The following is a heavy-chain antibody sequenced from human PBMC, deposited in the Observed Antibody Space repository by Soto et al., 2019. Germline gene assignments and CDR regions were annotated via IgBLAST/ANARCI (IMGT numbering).Heavy chain of an antibody. CDR2: INHSGST. D-gene: IGHD1-1*01. CDR3: AIIRTGTLEFDY. V-gene: IGHV4-34*01. CDR1: GGSFSGYY. J-gene: IGHJ4*02. Sequence: SETLSLTCAVYGGSFSGYYWSWIRQPPGKGLEWIGEINHSGSTNYNPSLKSRVTISVDTSKNQFSLKLSSVTAADTAVYYCAIIRTGTLEFDYWGQGTLVTVSS.